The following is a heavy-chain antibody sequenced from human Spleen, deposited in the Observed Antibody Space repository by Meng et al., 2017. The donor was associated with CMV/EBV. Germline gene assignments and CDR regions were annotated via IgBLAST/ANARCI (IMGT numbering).Heavy chain of an antibody. J-gene: IGHJ4*02. V-gene: IGHV1-2*02. CDR1: GYTFTGYY. Sequence: ASVKVSCKASGYTFTGYYMHWVRQAPGQGLEWMGWINPNSGGTNYAQKFQGRVTMTRDTSISTAYMELSRLRSDDTATYYCARVDYGDYGGDWWGQGTLVTVSS. D-gene: IGHD4-17*01. CDR3: ARVDYGDYGGDW. CDR2: INPNSGGT.